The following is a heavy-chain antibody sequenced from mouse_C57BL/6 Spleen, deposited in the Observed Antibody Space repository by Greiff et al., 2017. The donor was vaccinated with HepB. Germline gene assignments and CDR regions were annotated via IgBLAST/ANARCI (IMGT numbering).Heavy chain of an antibody. CDR1: GFSFNTYA. J-gene: IGHJ3*01. CDR2: LRSKSNNYAT. CDR3: ERDYGYDGGVFAY. Sequence: DVKLQESGGGLVQPKGSLKLSCAASGFSFNTYAMNWVRQAPGKGLEWVARLRSKSNNYATYYADSVKDRFTISRDDSEDMIYLQMNNLKTEDTAMYYCERDYGYDGGVFAYWGQGTLVTVSA. V-gene: IGHV10-1*01. D-gene: IGHD2-2*01.